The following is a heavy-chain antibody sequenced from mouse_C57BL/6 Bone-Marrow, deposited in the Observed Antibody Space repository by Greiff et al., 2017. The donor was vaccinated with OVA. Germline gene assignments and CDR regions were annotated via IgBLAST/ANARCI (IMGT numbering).Heavy chain of an antibody. V-gene: IGHV5-6*01. CDR1: GFTFSSYG. Sequence: EVQVVESGGDLVKPGGSLKLSCAASGFTFSSYGMSWVRQTPDKRLEWVATISSGGSYTYYPDSVKGRFTISRDNAKNTLYLQMSSLKSEDTAMYDCARQGDGYLWYFDVWGTGTTVTVSS. D-gene: IGHD2-3*01. CDR2: ISSGGSYT. CDR3: ARQGDGYLWYFDV. J-gene: IGHJ1*03.